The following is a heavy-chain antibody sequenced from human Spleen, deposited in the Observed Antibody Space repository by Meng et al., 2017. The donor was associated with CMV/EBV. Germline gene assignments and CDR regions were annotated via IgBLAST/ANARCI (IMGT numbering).Heavy chain of an antibody. V-gene: IGHV3-30-3*01. CDR3: VRDSRGSQDSLMNIMALWNFDY. D-gene: IGHD2/OR15-2a*01. CDR2: ISYDGNHK. J-gene: IGHJ4*02. CDR1: GFTFSRSP. Sequence: GESLKISCAASGFTFSRSPMHWVRKAPGKGLEWVTLISYDGNHKYHADSVKGRFNVSRDNYKNTLFLQMDSLRSEDAAIYYCVRDSRGSQDSLMNIMALWNFDYWGQGTLVTVSS.